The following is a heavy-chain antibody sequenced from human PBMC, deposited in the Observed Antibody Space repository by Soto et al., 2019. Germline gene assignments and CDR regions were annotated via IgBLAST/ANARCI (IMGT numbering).Heavy chain of an antibody. Sequence: SETLSLTCTVSGGSISSYYWSWIRQPPGKGLEWIGYIYYSGSTNYNPSLKSRVTISVDTSKNQFSLKLSSVTAADTAVYYCARAGESYGFLRDYYYYDMDVCDRVTTVTAAS. J-gene: IGHJ6*02. D-gene: IGHD5-18*01. V-gene: IGHV4-59*01. CDR3: ARAGESYGFLRDYYYYDMDV. CDR1: GGSISSYY. CDR2: IYYSGST.